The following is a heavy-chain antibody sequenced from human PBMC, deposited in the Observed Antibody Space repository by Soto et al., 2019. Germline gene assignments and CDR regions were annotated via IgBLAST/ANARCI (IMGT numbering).Heavy chain of an antibody. D-gene: IGHD2-2*01. CDR3: ARVGRYQLLSNNWFDP. V-gene: IGHV4-61*01. CDR2: IYYSGST. J-gene: IGHJ5*02. Sequence: LSLTCTVSGGSVSSGSYYWSWIRQPPGKGLDWIGYIYYSGSTNYNPSLKSRVTISVDTSKNQFSLKLSSVTAADTAVYYCARVGRYQLLSNNWFDPWGQGXLVTVYS. CDR1: GGSVSSGSYY.